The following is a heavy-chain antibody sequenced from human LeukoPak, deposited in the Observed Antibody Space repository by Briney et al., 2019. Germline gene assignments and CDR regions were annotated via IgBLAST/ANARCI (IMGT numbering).Heavy chain of an antibody. CDR2: INSDGSST. J-gene: IGHJ4*02. CDR3: ASQQLGIDYFDY. V-gene: IGHV3-74*01. D-gene: IGHD7-27*01. CDR1: GFTFSSYW. Sequence: GGSLRFSCAASGFTFSSYWMHWVRQAPGKGLVWVSRINSDGSSTSYADSVKGRFTISRDNAKNTLYLQMNSLRAEDTAVYYCASQQLGIDYFDYWGQGTLVTVSS.